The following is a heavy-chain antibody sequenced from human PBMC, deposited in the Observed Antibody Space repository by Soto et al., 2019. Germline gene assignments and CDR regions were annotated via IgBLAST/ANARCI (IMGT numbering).Heavy chain of an antibody. Sequence: GGSLRLSCAASGFTFSSYAMSWVRQAPGKGLEWVSAISGSGGSTYYADSVKGRFTISRDKSKNTLYLQMNSLRSEDTAVYYCARSGGDGYKFPPSYGMDDWGQGTTVTVAS. CDR2: ISGSGGST. J-gene: IGHJ6*02. V-gene: IGHV3-23*01. D-gene: IGHD5-12*01. CDR3: ARSGGDGYKFPPSYGMDD. CDR1: GFTFSSYA.